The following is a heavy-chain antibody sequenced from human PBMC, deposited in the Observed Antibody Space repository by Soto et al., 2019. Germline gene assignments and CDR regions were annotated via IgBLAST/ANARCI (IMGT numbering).Heavy chain of an antibody. CDR1: SGSISSGGYY. Sequence: PSETLSLTCTVSSGSISSGGYYWSWIRQYPVKGLEWIGYIYYSGSTYYNPSLKCRVTVSVDTCKNHFSLKLSSVTAADTAVYYCAREYSSSSGNYGMDVWGQGAMVTVSS. CDR3: AREYSSSSGNYGMDV. J-gene: IGHJ6*02. CDR2: IYYSGST. V-gene: IGHV4-31*03. D-gene: IGHD6-6*01.